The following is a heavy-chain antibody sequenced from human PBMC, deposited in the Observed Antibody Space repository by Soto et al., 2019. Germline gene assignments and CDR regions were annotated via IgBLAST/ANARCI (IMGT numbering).Heavy chain of an antibody. V-gene: IGHV4-39*01. CDR3: ARLYCSSTSCYPRYYDFWSGYSPDAFDI. D-gene: IGHD3-3*01. Sequence: KTSETLSLTCTVSGGSISSSSYYWGWIRQPPGKGLEWIGSIYYSGSTYYNPSLKSRVTISVDTSKNQFSLKLSSVTAADTAVYYCARLYCSSTSCYPRYYDFWSGYSPDAFDIWGQGTMVTVSS. CDR1: GGSISSSSYY. CDR2: IYYSGST. J-gene: IGHJ3*02.